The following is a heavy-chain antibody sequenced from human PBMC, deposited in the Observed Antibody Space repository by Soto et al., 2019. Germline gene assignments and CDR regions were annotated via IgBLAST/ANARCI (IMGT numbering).Heavy chain of an antibody. CDR2: INPNSGGT. Sequence: ASVKVSCKASGYTFTGYYMHWVRQAPGQGLEWMGWINPNSGGTNYAQKFQGWVTMTRDTSISTAYMELSRLRSDDTAVYYCAIVGYSGYHSFDYWGQGTLVTVSS. J-gene: IGHJ4*02. CDR1: GYTFTGYY. CDR3: AIVGYSGYHSFDY. V-gene: IGHV1-2*04. D-gene: IGHD5-12*01.